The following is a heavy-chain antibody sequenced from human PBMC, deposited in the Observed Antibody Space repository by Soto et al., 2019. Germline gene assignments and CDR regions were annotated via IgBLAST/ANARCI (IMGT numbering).Heavy chain of an antibody. CDR2: INPSGAST. CDR1: GYTFTSYY. Sequence: GASVKVSCKASGYTFTSYYMHWVRQAPGQGLEWMGIINPSGASTSYAQKFQGKVTRTRDTSTSTVYMELSSLRSEYTAVYSCAVDLDGVDCSSDGLYYWGQGTLVTVSS. D-gene: IGHD6-6*01. V-gene: IGHV1-46*01. J-gene: IGHJ4*02. CDR3: AVDLDGVDCSSDGLYY.